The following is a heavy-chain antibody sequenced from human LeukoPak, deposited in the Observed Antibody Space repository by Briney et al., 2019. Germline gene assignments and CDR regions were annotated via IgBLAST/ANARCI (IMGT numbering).Heavy chain of an antibody. CDR2: ISAYNGNT. Sequence: GASVKVSCKASGYTFTSYGISWVRQAPAQGLEGMGWISAYNGNTNYAQKLQGRVTMTIDTSTSTAYMELRSLRSDDTAVYYCARVDYYDSGGYHDAFDIWGQGTMVTVSS. CDR3: ARVDYYDSGGYHDAFDI. J-gene: IGHJ3*02. V-gene: IGHV1-18*01. D-gene: IGHD3-22*01. CDR1: GYTFTSYG.